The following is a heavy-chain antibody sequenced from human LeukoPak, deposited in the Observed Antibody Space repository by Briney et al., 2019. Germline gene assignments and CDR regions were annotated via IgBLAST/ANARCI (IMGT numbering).Heavy chain of an antibody. CDR1: GFTFSSYG. Sequence: GGSLRLSCAASGFTFSSYGMHWVRQAPGKGLEWVAVIWYDGSNKYYADSVKGRFTISRDNAKNTLYLQMSSLRAEDTAVYYCTRDKSGDLDYWGQGTQVTVSS. CDR3: TRDKSGDLDY. CDR2: IWYDGSNK. D-gene: IGHD7-27*01. V-gene: IGHV3-33*01. J-gene: IGHJ4*02.